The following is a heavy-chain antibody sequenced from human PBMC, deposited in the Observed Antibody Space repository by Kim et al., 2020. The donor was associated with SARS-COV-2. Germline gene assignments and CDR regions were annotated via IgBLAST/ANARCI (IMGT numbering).Heavy chain of an antibody. J-gene: IGHJ6*02. Sequence: GGSLRLSCAASGFTFSSYAMHWVRQAPGKGLEWVAVISYDGSNKYYADSVKGRFTISRDNSKNTLYLQMNSLRAEDTAVYYCARGAVGYYGMDVWGQGTT. CDR1: GFTFSSYA. CDR3: ARGAVGYYGMDV. V-gene: IGHV3-30-3*01. CDR2: ISYDGSNK.